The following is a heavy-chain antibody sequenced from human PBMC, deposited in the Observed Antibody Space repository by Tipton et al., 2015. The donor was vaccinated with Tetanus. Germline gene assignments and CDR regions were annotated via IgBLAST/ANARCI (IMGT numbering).Heavy chain of an antibody. CDR1: GGSISSSSYY. J-gene: IGHJ6*02. Sequence: TLSLTCTVSGGSISSSSYYWGWIRQPPGKGLEWIGSFYYTGSTYYNPSLKSRVTISVDTSKNQFSLNLSSVTAADTAVYYCARIPWVKYYYYGMDVWGQGTTVTVSS. CDR2: FYYTGST. CDR3: ARIPWVKYYYYGMDV. V-gene: IGHV4-39*01. D-gene: IGHD1-26*01.